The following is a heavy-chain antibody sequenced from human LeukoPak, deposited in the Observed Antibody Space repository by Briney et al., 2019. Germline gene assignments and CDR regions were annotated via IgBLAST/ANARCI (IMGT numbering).Heavy chain of an antibody. CDR2: ISGSGDTT. D-gene: IGHD5-24*01. Sequence: GVSLRLSCAASGFTFSNFAMSWVRQAPGKGLEWVSAISGSGDTTYYADSVMGRFTISRDSSKNTLFLQMNSLRAEDAAIYYCAKHRSEVAMAALNYWGQGTLVTVSS. CDR1: GFTFSNFA. J-gene: IGHJ4*02. V-gene: IGHV3-23*01. CDR3: AKHRSEVAMAALNY.